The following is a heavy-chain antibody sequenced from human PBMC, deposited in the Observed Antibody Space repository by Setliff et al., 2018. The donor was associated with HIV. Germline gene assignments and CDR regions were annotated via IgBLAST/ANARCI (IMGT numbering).Heavy chain of an antibody. CDR2: IFSGGST. Sequence: PSETLSLTCTVSGGSISSYCWNWIRQSPGRGLEWIGFIFSGGSTKYNPSLQSRVTMSIDTSKNQFSLKLTSVTAADTAVYYCARRIDNSGSFPDKNWFDTWGQGSLVTVSS. CDR3: ARRIDNSGSFPDKNWFDT. J-gene: IGHJ5*02. D-gene: IGHD3-10*01. V-gene: IGHV4-4*09. CDR1: GGSISSYC.